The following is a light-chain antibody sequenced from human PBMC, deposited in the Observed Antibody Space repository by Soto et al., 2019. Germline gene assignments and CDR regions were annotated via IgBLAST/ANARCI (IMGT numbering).Light chain of an antibody. J-gene: IGLJ2*01. V-gene: IGLV2-8*01. Sequence: QSVLTQPPSASGSPGQSVTISCTGTSSDVGGYNYVSWYQQHPGAAPKLMIYEVVKRPSGVPDRFSGSKSGNTASLTVSGLQAEYESADYCITDGGDNNVVFGGGTKLTVL. CDR1: SSDVGGYNY. CDR3: ITDGGDNNVV. CDR2: EVV.